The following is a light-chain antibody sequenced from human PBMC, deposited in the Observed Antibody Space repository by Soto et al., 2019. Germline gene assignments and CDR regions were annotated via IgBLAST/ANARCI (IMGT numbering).Light chain of an antibody. CDR2: DAS. Sequence: IQITQSPSTLSASVGARVTMTCRASQSVSYWLAWYQQNPGKAPKLLLYDASTLEGGVPSRFSGSGSGTEFTLTISSLQPDDYATYYCQQYTTYWTFGQGTKVEIK. V-gene: IGKV1-5*01. CDR1: QSVSYW. CDR3: QQYTTYWT. J-gene: IGKJ1*01.